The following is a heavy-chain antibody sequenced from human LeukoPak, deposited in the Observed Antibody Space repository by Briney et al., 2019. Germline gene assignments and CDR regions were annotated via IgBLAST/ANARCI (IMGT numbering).Heavy chain of an antibody. CDR2: ISGSGGST. D-gene: IGHD2-2*01. CDR3: AKYQSGLLRGVHFDY. CDR1: GFTFSSYA. Sequence: GGSLRLSCAASGFTFSSYAMSWVRQAPGKGLEWVSAISGSGGSTYYADSVKGRFTISRDNSKNALYLQMNSLRAEDTAVYYCAKYQSGLLRGVHFDYWGQGTLVTVSS. V-gene: IGHV3-23*01. J-gene: IGHJ4*02.